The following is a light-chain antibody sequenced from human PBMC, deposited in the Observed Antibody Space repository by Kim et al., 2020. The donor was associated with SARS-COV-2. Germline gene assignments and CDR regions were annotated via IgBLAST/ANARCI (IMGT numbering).Light chain of an antibody. CDR2: GNS. CDR3: QSYDSSLSGYV. V-gene: IGLV1-40*01. J-gene: IGLJ1*01. CDR1: SSNIGAGYD. Sequence: QSVLTQPPSVSGAPGQRVTISCTGSSSNIGAGYDLHWYQQLPGTAPKLLIYGNSKRPSGVPDRFSGSKSGTSASLAITGLQAEDEADYYCQSYDSSLSGYVFGTGTKVTVL.